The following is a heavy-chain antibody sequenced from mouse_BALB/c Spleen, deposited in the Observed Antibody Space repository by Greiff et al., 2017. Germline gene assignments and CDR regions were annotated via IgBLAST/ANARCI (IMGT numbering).Heavy chain of an antibody. CDR2: INPSTGYT. CDR1: GYTFTSYW. J-gene: IGHJ4*01. CDR3: ARRRDYDAMDY. V-gene: IGHV1-7*01. Sequence: QVQLKQSGAELAKPGASVKMSCKASGYTFTSYWMHWVKQRPGQGLEWIGYINPSTGYTEYNQKFKDKATLTADKSSSTAYMQLSSLTSEDSAVYYCARRRDYDAMDYWGQGTSVTVSS.